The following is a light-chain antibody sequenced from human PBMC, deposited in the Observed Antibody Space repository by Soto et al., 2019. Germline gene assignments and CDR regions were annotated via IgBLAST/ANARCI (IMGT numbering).Light chain of an antibody. J-gene: IGKJ1*01. Sequence: EIVMPQSPATLCVSPWERATLSCMASQSVSSNLAWYQQKPGQAPRLLIYGASTRATGIPARFSGSGSGTEFTLTISSLQSEDFAVYYCQQYNNWPRWTFGQGTKVDI. CDR3: QQYNNWPRWT. CDR1: QSVSSN. CDR2: GAS. V-gene: IGKV3-15*01.